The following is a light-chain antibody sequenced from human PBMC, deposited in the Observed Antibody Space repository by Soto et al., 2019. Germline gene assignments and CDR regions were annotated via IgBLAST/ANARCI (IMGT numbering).Light chain of an antibody. CDR2: DAS. Sequence: IVLTQSPATLSLSPGERATLSCRASQSVSSYLAWYQQKPGQAPRLLIYDASSRATGIPDRFSGGGSGTDFTLTISRLEPEDFAVYDCQQFSSYPLTFGGGTKVDIK. CDR1: QSVSSY. J-gene: IGKJ4*01. V-gene: IGKV3-20*01. CDR3: QQFSSYPLT.